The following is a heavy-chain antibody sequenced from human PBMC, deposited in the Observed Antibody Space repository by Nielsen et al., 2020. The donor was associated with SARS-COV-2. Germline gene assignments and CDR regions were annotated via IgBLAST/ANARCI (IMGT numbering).Heavy chain of an antibody. CDR2: IYHSGST. CDR1: GGSISSSNW. CDR3: ARVRITMIVVVDAFDI. D-gene: IGHD3-22*01. Sequence: SETLSLTCAVSGGSISSSNWWSWVRQPPGKGLEWIGEIYHSGSTNYNPSLKSRVTISVDTSKNQFSLKLSSVTAADTAVYYCARVRITMIVVVDAFDIWGQGTMVTASS. V-gene: IGHV4-4*02. J-gene: IGHJ3*02.